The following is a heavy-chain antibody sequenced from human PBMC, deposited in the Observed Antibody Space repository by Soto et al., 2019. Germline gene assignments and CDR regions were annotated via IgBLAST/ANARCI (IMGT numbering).Heavy chain of an antibody. V-gene: IGHV4-59*01. CDR2: IYYSGST. Sequence: ASETLSLTCTVSGGSISSYYWSWIRQPPGKGLEWIGYIYYSGSTNYNPSLKSRVTISVDTSKNQFSLKLSSVTAADTAVYYCARVGYSSSFWFDPWGQGTLVTVSS. D-gene: IGHD6-6*01. CDR3: ARVGYSSSFWFDP. J-gene: IGHJ5*02. CDR1: GGSISSYY.